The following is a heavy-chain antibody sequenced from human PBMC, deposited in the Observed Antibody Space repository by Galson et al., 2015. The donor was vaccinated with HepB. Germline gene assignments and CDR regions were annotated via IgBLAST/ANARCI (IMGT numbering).Heavy chain of an antibody. D-gene: IGHD2-8*01. CDR3: TKDNDHNIDY. CDR2: VSGYNDAT. CDR1: GYTFTNYG. Sequence: SVKVSCKASGYTFTNYGIFWVRQAPGQGLEWMGWVSGYNDATNYARKFQGRLTMTTDTSTSTAYMELGSLRSDDTAIYYCTKDNDHNIDYWGQGTLVTVSS. V-gene: IGHV1-18*04. J-gene: IGHJ4*02.